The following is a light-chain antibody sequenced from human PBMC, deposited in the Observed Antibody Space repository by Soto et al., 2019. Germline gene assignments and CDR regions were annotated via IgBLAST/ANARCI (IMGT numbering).Light chain of an antibody. CDR3: AAWDDSLSGLYV. V-gene: IGLV1-40*01. CDR2: GNN. J-gene: IGLJ1*01. Sequence: QSVLTQPPSVSGAPGQTITISCTGSSSNIGAGYDVHWYQQLPGRAPKLLIYGNNNRPSGVPDRFSGSKSGTSASLAISGLRSEDEADYYCAAWDDSLSGLYVFGTGTKVTVL. CDR1: SSNIGAGYD.